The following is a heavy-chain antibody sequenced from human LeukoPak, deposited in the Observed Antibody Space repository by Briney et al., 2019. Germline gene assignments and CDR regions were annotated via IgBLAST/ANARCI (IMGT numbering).Heavy chain of an antibody. Sequence: SETLSLTCTVSGGSISSYYWSWIRQPPGKGLEWIGYIYYSGSTNYNPSLKSRVTISVDTSKNQFSLKLSSVTAADTAVYYCARTLYYYDSSGYPGAFDVWGQGTMVTVSS. CDR2: IYYSGST. CDR1: GGSISSYY. CDR3: ARTLYYYDSSGYPGAFDV. D-gene: IGHD3-22*01. V-gene: IGHV4-59*01. J-gene: IGHJ3*01.